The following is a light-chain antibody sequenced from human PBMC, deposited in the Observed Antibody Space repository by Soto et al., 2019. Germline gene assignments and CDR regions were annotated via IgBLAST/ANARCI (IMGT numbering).Light chain of an antibody. CDR3: GAWDDSLNTVL. CDR2: TNN. J-gene: IGLJ2*01. Sequence: QSVLTQPPSTSGTPGQRVTISCSGSSSNIGSNAVNWYQQLPGTAPKLLIYTNNQRPSGVPDRFSGSTSGTSASLAISGLQSEDEADYYCGAWDDSLNTVLFGGGTKL. CDR1: SSNIGSNA. V-gene: IGLV1-44*01.